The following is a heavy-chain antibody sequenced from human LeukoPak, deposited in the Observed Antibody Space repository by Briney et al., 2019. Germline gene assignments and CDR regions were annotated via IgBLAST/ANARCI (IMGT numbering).Heavy chain of an antibody. J-gene: IGHJ4*02. CDR1: GFSFSSYA. Sequence: GGSLKLSCAASGFSFSSYAMSWVRQAPGKGLEWVSSISGSGDNTYYADSVKGRFTISRDNSKNTLYLQMNSLRAEDTAVYYCAKDRRLRLFDYWGQGTLVTVSS. CDR3: AKDRRLRLFDY. V-gene: IGHV3-23*01. D-gene: IGHD5-12*01. CDR2: ISGSGDNT.